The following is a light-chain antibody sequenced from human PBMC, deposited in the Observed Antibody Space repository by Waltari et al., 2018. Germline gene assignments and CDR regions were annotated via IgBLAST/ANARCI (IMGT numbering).Light chain of an antibody. CDR1: QSVGRS. J-gene: IGKJ1*01. Sequence: EIVLTQSPGTLYLPPGERATLSCRAGQSVGRSLAWYQQKPGQAPRLLIYAASSRATGIPDRFSGSGSGTDFSLTISRLEPEDFAVYYCQHYVRLPATYGQGTKVEIK. V-gene: IGKV3-20*01. CDR3: QHYVRLPAT. CDR2: AAS.